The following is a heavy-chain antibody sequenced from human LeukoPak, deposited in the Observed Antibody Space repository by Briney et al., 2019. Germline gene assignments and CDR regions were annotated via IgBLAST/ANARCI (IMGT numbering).Heavy chain of an antibody. Sequence: SETLSLTCTVSGGSISGYYWSWIRQPPGKGLEWIGEINHSGSTNYNPSLKSRVTISVDTSKNQFSLKLSSVTAADTAVYYCARGVRGAFDYWGQGTLVTVSS. CDR1: GGSISGYY. CDR3: ARGVRGAFDY. J-gene: IGHJ4*02. D-gene: IGHD3-10*01. V-gene: IGHV4-34*01. CDR2: INHSGST.